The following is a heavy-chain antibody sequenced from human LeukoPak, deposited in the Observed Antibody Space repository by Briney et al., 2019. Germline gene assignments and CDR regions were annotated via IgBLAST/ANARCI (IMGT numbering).Heavy chain of an antibody. V-gene: IGHV1-2*06. CDR3: ATYCSGGSCYSEDYYYMDV. CDR2: INPNSGGT. Sequence: ASVKVSCKASGYTFTGYYMHWVRQAPGQGLEWMGRINPNSGGTNYAQKFQGRVTMTRDTSISTAYMELSRLRSDDTAVYYCATYCSGGSCYSEDYYYMDVWGKGTTVTVSS. CDR1: GYTFTGYY. D-gene: IGHD2-15*01. J-gene: IGHJ6*03.